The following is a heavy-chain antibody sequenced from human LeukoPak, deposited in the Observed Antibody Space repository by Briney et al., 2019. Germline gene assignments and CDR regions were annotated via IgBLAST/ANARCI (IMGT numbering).Heavy chain of an antibody. CDR2: ISAYNGNT. CDR3: ARAPYYYDSSGYSYYFDY. CDR1: GYTFTSYG. V-gene: IGHV1-18*01. D-gene: IGHD3-22*01. J-gene: IGHJ4*02. Sequence: ASVKVSCKASGYTFTSYGISWVRQAPGQGLEWMGWISAYNGNTNYAQKLQGRVTMTTDTSTSTAYMELRSLRSDDTAVYYCARAPYYYDSSGYSYYFDYWGQGTLVTVSS.